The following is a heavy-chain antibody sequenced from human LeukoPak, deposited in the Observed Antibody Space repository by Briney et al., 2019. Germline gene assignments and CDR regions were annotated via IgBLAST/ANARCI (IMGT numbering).Heavy chain of an antibody. CDR1: GFTLSSYE. V-gene: IGHV3-48*03. Sequence: GGSLRLSCAASGFTLSSYEMNWVRQAPGKGLEWVSYISSSGSTIYYADSVKGRFTISRDNAKNSLYLQMNSLRAEDTAVYYCAREVGATSVGAFDIWGQGTMVTVSS. D-gene: IGHD1-26*01. J-gene: IGHJ3*02. CDR3: AREVGATSVGAFDI. CDR2: ISSSGSTI.